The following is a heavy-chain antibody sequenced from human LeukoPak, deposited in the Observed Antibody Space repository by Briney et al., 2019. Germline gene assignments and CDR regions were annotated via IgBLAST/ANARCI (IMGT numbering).Heavy chain of an antibody. CDR1: GGSFSGYY. V-gene: IGHV4-34*01. CDR2: INHSGST. J-gene: IGHJ4*02. CDR3: ARGWMATPSFHY. D-gene: IGHD5-24*01. Sequence: PSETLSLTCAVYGGSFSGYYWSWIRQPPGKGLEWIGEINHSGSTNYNPSLKSRVTISVDTSKNQFSLKLSSVTAADTAVYYCARGWMATPSFHYWGQGTLVTVSS.